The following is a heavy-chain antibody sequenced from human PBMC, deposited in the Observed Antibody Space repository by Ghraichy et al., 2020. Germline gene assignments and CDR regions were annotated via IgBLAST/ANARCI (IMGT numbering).Heavy chain of an antibody. Sequence: GSLRLSCTTSGFSFSSNWMAWVRQAPGKGLEFVANISPRGDEINYVDSVKGRFTISRDNAESSLFLQMDHLRAEDTALYYCTKDFGGGAFDSWGQGIVVTVSS. CDR1: GFSFSSNW. D-gene: IGHD2-21*01. J-gene: IGHJ4*02. CDR2: ISPRGDEI. V-gene: IGHV3-7*03. CDR3: TKDFGGGAFDS.